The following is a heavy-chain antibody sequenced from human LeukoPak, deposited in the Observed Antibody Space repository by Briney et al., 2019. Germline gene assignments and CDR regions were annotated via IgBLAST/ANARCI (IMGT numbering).Heavy chain of an antibody. V-gene: IGHV4-39*07. D-gene: IGHD3-22*01. CDR1: GGSISSSSYY. Sequence: PSESLSLTCTVSGGSISSSSYYWGWIRQPPGKGLVWIGSIYYTGSTYYNPSLKCRVTISVDTSKSQFSLKLSSVTAADTAVYYCARATYYYDSSGCFDYWGQGTLVTASS. J-gene: IGHJ4*02. CDR2: IYYTGST. CDR3: ARATYYYDSSGCFDY.